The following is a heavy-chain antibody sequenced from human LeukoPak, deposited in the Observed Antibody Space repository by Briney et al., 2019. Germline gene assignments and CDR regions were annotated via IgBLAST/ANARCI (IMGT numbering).Heavy chain of an antibody. D-gene: IGHD3-22*01. Sequence: SVKVSCKASGGTFSSYAISWVRQAPGQGLEWMGGIIPIFGTANYAQKFQGRVTITADESTSTAYMELSSLRSEDTAVYYCATRPDYYDSSGYYPRFDYWGQGTLVTVSS. V-gene: IGHV1-69*01. J-gene: IGHJ4*02. CDR1: GGTFSSYA. CDR2: IIPIFGTA. CDR3: ATRPDYYDSSGYYPRFDY.